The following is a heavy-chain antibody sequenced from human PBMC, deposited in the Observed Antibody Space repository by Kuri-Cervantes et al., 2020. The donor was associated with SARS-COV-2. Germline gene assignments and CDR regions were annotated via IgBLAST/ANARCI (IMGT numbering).Heavy chain of an antibody. CDR3: ARGPYSSSTFDY. D-gene: IGHD6-6*01. V-gene: IGHV3-33*01. J-gene: IGHJ4*02. CDR2: IWYDGSNK. CDR1: GFTFSSYG. Sequence: LSLTCAASGFTFSSYGMHWVHQAPGKGLEWVAVIWYDGSNKYYADSVKGRFTISRDNSKNTLYLQMNSLRAEDTAVYYCARGPYSSSTFDYWGQGTLVTVSS.